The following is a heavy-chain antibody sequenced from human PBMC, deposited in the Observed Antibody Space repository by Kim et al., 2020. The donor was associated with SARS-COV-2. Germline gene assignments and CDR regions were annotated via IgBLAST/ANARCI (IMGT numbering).Heavy chain of an antibody. V-gene: IGHV3-11*06. Sequence: GRFTISRDNAKNSLYLKMNSLRAEDTAVYYCARDDGYCSSTSCFDYGMDVWGQGTTVTVSS. J-gene: IGHJ6*02. CDR3: ARDDGYCSSTSCFDYGMDV. D-gene: IGHD2-2*03.